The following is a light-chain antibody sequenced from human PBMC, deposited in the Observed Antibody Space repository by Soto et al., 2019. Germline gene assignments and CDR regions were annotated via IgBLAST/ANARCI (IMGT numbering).Light chain of an antibody. CDR3: QQSNNWPFT. V-gene: IGKV3-15*01. Sequence: EIVVTQSPATLSVSPGQRATLSCRASQTVGSDLAWYQQKPGQPPRLLIYGASTRATGIPARFSGRGSGTEFALTISSLESEDFAVYYCQQSNNWPFTFGGGTKVEIK. CDR1: QTVGSD. CDR2: GAS. J-gene: IGKJ4*01.